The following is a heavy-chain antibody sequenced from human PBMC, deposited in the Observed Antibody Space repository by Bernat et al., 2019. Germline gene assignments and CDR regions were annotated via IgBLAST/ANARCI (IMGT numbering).Heavy chain of an antibody. J-gene: IGHJ4*02. V-gene: IGHV3-9*01. CDR1: GFTFDDYA. CDR2: ISWNSGSI. Sequence: EVQLVESGGGLVQPGRSLRLSCAASGFTFDDYAMHWVRQAPGKGLEWVSGISWNSGSIGYADSVKGRFTISRDNAKNSLCLQMNSLRAEDTALYYCAKAQITPDTAMAMGLDYWGQGTLVTVSS. CDR3: AKAQITPDTAMAMGLDY. D-gene: IGHD5-18*01.